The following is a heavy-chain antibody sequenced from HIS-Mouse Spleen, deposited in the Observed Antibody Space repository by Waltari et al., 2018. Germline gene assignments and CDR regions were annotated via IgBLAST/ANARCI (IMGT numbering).Heavy chain of an antibody. Sequence: QVQLVQSGAELKKPGASVKVSFKASGYTFTSDDVNWVRQATVQGLEWMGWMNPNSGNTGYAQKFQGRVTMTRNTSISTAYMELSSLRSEDTAVYYCARVYYDFWSGYYYWGQGTLVTVSS. CDR3: ARVYYDFWSGYYY. V-gene: IGHV1-8*01. D-gene: IGHD3-3*01. CDR1: GYTFTSDD. J-gene: IGHJ4*02. CDR2: MNPNSGNT.